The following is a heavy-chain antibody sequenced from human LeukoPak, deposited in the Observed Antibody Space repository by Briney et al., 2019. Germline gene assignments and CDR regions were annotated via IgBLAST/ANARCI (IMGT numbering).Heavy chain of an antibody. Sequence: GESLKISCKGSGYSFTSYWIGWVRQMPGKGLEWMGIIYPGDSDTRYSPSFQGQVTISADKSISTAYLQWSSLKASDTAMYYCARLGGGHCSSTSCYTTLWEGLGNWFDPWGQGTLVTVSS. CDR2: IYPGDSDT. CDR3: ARLGGGHCSSTSCYTTLWEGLGNWFDP. CDR1: GYSFTSYW. V-gene: IGHV5-51*01. J-gene: IGHJ5*02. D-gene: IGHD2-2*02.